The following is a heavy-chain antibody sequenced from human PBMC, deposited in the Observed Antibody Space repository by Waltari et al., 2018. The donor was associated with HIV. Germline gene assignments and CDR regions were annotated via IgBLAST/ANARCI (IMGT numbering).Heavy chain of an antibody. V-gene: IGHV1-2*02. CDR1: GYTFTGYY. Sequence: QVQLVQSGAEVKKPGASVKVSCKASGYTFTGYYMHWVRQAPGQGLEWMGWINPNSGGTNYAQKFQGRVTMTRDTSISTAYMELSRLRSDDTAVYYCATALDYYDSSGYYRSRLFDYWGQGTLVTVSS. CDR3: ATALDYYDSSGYYRSRLFDY. J-gene: IGHJ4*02. CDR2: INPNSGGT. D-gene: IGHD3-22*01.